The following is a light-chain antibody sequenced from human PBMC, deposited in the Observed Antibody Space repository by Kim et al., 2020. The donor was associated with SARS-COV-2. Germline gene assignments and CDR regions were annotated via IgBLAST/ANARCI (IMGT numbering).Light chain of an antibody. Sequence: VAPGRTASITGCGDKLGVTYACWYQQKPGQSPVLVIYQDSKRPSGIPERFSGSNSGNTATLTISGTQAMDEADYYCQAWDSTYVVFGGGTQLTVL. J-gene: IGLJ2*01. CDR3: QAWDSTYVV. CDR1: KLGVTY. CDR2: QDS. V-gene: IGLV3-1*01.